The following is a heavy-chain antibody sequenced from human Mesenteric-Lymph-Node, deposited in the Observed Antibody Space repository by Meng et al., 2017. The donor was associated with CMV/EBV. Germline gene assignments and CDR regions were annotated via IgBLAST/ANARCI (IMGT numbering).Heavy chain of an antibody. CDR3: AGGIAAAGSRWFDP. V-gene: IGHV1-69*02. CDR1: GGSFSSYT. J-gene: IGHJ5*02. D-gene: IGHD6-13*01. Sequence: QVQLVQSGAGVKNPGFLVKVYRKASGGSFSSYTSSWVRQAPGQGLEWMGRIIPILGIANYAQKFQGRVTITADKSTSTGYMELSSLRSEDTAVYYCAGGIAAAGSRWFDPWGQGTLVTVSS. CDR2: IIPILGIA.